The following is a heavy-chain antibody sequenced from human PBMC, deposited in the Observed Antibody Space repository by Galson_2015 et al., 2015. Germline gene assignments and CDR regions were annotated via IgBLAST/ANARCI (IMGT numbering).Heavy chain of an antibody. V-gene: IGHV3-21*01. CDR3: ARQILDYDFWSGYYPTNFDD. CDR1: EFTISSYY. CDR2: ISSTTTYI. J-gene: IGHJ4*02. Sequence: SLRLSCAASEFTISSYYMSRVRQAPGKGLEWVSSISSTTTYIYYADSVKGRFTISRDNAKNSLYLQMNSLGAEDTAVYYCARQILDYDFWSGYYPTNFDDWGQGTLV. D-gene: IGHD3-3*01.